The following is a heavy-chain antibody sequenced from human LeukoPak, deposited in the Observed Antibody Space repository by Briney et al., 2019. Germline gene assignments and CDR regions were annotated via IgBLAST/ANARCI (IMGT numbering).Heavy chain of an antibody. Sequence: SVKVSCKASGGTFGSYAISWVRQAPGQGLEWMGGIFPIFGTANYAQKFQGRVTITTDESTSTAYMELSSLRSEDTAVYYCAADQVPTDPYNWVDPWGQGSQVTVSS. CDR2: IFPIFGTA. J-gene: IGHJ5*02. CDR1: GGTFGSYA. D-gene: IGHD2-2*01. CDR3: AADQVPTDPYNWVDP. V-gene: IGHV1-69*05.